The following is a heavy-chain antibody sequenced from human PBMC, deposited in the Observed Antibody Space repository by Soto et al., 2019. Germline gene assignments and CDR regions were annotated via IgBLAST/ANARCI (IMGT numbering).Heavy chain of an antibody. CDR2: IYSGGNT. Sequence: GGSLRLSCAASGFTVSTNYVSWVRQAPGKGLEWVSVIYSGGNTYYADSVKGRFTISRDSSKNTVDLQMNSLRAEDTAVYFCARASGSRAFDNWGQGTLVTVYS. CDR3: ARASGSRAFDN. J-gene: IGHJ4*02. V-gene: IGHV3-53*01. D-gene: IGHD1-26*01. CDR1: GFTVSTNY.